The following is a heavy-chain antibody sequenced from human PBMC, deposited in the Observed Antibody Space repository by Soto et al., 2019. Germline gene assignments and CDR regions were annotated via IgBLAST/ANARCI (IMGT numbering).Heavy chain of an antibody. J-gene: IGHJ3*01. CDR1: GYTFTSSG. CDR2: ISAHTGSS. V-gene: IGHV1-18*01. CDR3: ARAFFYQGSDSRGYSFAAFDF. D-gene: IGHD3-22*01. Sequence: ASVKVSCKASGYTFTSSGMSWVRQAPGQGLEWMGWISAHTGSSEYAQRFQGRVTMTTDRSTSTAYMELRSLRSDDTAVYYCARAFFYQGSDSRGYSFAAFDFWGPGTLVTVSS.